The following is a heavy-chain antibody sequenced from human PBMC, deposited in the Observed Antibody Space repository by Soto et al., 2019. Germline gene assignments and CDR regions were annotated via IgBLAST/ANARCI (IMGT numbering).Heavy chain of an antibody. V-gene: IGHV1-18*01. D-gene: IGHD3-10*01. CDR2: ISDYNGNT. J-gene: IGHJ6*02. CDR3: AREGYYSGSGTYSPPRYYGMDA. Sequence: QVRLEQSGAEVKQPGASVKVSCKASGYRFIDYGITWVRQAPGQGLEWMGWISDYNGNTHYGKKFQGRVTMTTDTATRTAYMELKSPRSDDTAVYFCAREGYYSGSGTYSPPRYYGMDAWGQGTTVTVSS. CDR1: GYRFIDYG.